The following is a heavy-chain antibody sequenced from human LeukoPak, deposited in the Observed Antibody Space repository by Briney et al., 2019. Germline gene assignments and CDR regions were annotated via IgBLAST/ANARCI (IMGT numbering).Heavy chain of an antibody. V-gene: IGHV1-8*03. J-gene: IGHJ3*02. CDR3: ARFLYDSSGYLSATDAFDI. Sequence: VASVKVSCKASGDTFTSYDINWVRQAPGQGLEWMGGMNPNSGNTGYAQKFQGRVTITRNTSISTAYMELSSLRSEDTAVYYCARFLYDSSGYLSATDAFDIWGQGTMVTVSS. CDR2: MNPNSGNT. CDR1: GDTFTSYD. D-gene: IGHD3-22*01.